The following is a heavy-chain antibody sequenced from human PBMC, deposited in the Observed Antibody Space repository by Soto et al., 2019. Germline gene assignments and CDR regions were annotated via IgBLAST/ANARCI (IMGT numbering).Heavy chain of an antibody. Sequence: SETVSLTCTVSGAAITSFSWSWIRQSAGKRLEWIGRISTTGNTHYNPSLESRVSLSLDTSMNQFSLTVTSVTAADTAVYYCARESGENWTYEAYWGQGTLVTVSS. CDR3: ARESGENWTYEAY. V-gene: IGHV4-4*07. J-gene: IGHJ4*02. CDR1: GAAITSFS. CDR2: ISTTGNT. D-gene: IGHD1-7*01.